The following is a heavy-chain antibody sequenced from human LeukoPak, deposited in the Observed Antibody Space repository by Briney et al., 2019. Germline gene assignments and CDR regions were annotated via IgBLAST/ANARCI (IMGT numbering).Heavy chain of an antibody. CDR2: ISGSGGST. Sequence: GSLRLSCAASGFTFGSYAMSWVRQAPGKGLEWVSAISGSGGSTYYADSVKGRFTISRDNSKNTLYLQMNSLRAEDTAVYYCAKDQSSSSWSLDYWGQGTLVTVSS. J-gene: IGHJ4*02. CDR3: AKDQSSSSWSLDY. CDR1: GFTFGSYA. V-gene: IGHV3-23*01. D-gene: IGHD6-13*01.